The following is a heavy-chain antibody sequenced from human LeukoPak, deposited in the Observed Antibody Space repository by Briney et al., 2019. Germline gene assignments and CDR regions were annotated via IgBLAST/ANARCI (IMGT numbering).Heavy chain of an antibody. V-gene: IGHV3-53*01. J-gene: IGHJ6*03. CDR3: ARRGGSYFVGYYYYYMDV. Sequence: GGSLRLSCAASGFTVSSNYMSWVRQAPGKGLEWVSIIYSGGSTFYADSVKGRFTISRDNSKNTPYLQMNSLRAEDTAVYYCARRGGSYFVGYYYYYMDVWGKGTTVTISS. D-gene: IGHD1-26*01. CDR1: GFTVSSNY. CDR2: IYSGGST.